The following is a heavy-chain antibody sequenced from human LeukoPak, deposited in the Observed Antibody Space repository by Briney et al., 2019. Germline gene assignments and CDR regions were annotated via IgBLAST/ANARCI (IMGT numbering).Heavy chain of an antibody. V-gene: IGHV3-21*01. CDR1: GFTFSRYS. Sequence: GASLRLSYAASGFTFSRYSMNWVRQAPEKGLEWVSYISTGGDNRIYADSLKGRFTITRDNAKNLLYLQMDSLRAEDTAVYYCARSFCTSASCSKGHFYYVMDVWGQGATATGSS. J-gene: IGHJ6*02. CDR2: ISTGGDNR. D-gene: IGHD2-8*01. CDR3: ARSFCTSASCSKGHFYYVMDV.